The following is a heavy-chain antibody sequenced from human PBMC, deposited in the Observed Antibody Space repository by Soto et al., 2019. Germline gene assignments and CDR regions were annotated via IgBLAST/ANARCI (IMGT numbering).Heavy chain of an antibody. V-gene: IGHV1-18*01. J-gene: IGHJ3*02. CDR1: GYTFTSCG. CDR2: ISAYNGNT. Sequence: ASVKVSCKASGYTFTSCGISWVRQAPGQGLEWMGWISAYNGNTNYAQKLQGRVTMTTDTSTSTAYMELRSLRSDDTAVYYCARIVATLDAFDIWGQGTMVTVSS. CDR3: ARIVATLDAFDI. D-gene: IGHD5-12*01.